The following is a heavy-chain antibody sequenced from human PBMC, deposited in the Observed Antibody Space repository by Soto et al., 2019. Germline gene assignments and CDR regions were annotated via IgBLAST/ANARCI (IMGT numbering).Heavy chain of an antibody. J-gene: IGHJ2*01. CDR3: ARFNWYFDL. Sequence: PSETLSLTCTVSGDTISSTRWWSWVRLSPGKGLEWIGEIYHLGRTNYNPSLKSRVTISVDTSKNQLSLKLSSVTAADTAVYYCARFNWYFDLWGRGTLVTVSS. V-gene: IGHV4-4*02. CDR2: IYHLGRT. CDR1: GDTISSTRW.